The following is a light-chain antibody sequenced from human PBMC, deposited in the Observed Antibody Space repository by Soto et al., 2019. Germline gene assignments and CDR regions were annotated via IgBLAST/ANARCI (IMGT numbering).Light chain of an antibody. CDR3: CSYAGSSTWV. CDR1: SSDVGIYNL. V-gene: IGLV2-23*01. J-gene: IGLJ3*02. Sequence: QSALTQPASVSGSPGESITISCTATSSDVGIYNLVSWYQQHPGKAPKLTIYEGSKRPSGVSNRFSGSKSGNTASLTISGLQAEDEADYYCCSYAGSSTWVFGGGTEPTV. CDR2: EGS.